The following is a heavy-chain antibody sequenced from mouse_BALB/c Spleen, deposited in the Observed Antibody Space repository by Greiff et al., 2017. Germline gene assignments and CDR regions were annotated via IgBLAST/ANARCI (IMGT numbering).Heavy chain of an antibody. CDR2: IYPGSGST. V-gene: IGHV1S22*01. CDR1: GYTFTSYW. CDR3: TRTGCYGSSYYFDY. D-gene: IGHD1-1*01. J-gene: IGHJ2*01. Sequence: LQQPGSELVRPGASVKLSCKASGYTFTSYWMHWVKQRHGQGLEWIGNIYPGSGSTNYDEKFKSKGTLTVDTSSSTAYMHLSSLTSEDSAVYYCTRTGCYGSSYYFDYWGQGTTLTVAS.